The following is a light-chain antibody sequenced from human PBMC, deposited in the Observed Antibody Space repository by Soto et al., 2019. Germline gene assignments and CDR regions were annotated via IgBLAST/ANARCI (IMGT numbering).Light chain of an antibody. CDR3: ASYTSSRTQV. J-gene: IGLJ1*01. V-gene: IGLV2-14*03. CDR1: SSDIGGYNF. Sequence: QAVLTQPASVSGSPGQSITISCTGSSSDIGGYNFVSWYQHHPDKAPKLLIYDVIYRPSGVSNRFSGSKSGNTASLTISGLQAEDESVYYCASYTSSRTQVFGTGTKLTVL. CDR2: DVI.